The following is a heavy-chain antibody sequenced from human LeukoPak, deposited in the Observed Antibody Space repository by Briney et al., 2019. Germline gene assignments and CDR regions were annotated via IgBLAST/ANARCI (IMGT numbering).Heavy chain of an antibody. V-gene: IGHV4-59*08. CDR1: GGSISSYY. D-gene: IGHD3-10*01. CDR2: IYYSRST. J-gene: IGHJ3*02. Sequence: SETLSLTCTVSGGSISSYYWSWIRQPPGKGLEWIGYIYYSRSTNYNPSLKSRVTISVDTSKNQFSLKLSSVTAADTAVYYCARHGYYGSGDGSFDIWGQGTMVTVSS. CDR3: ARHGYYGSGDGSFDI.